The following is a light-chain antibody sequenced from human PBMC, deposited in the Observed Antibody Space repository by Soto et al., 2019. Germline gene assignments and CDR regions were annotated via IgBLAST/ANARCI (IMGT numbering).Light chain of an antibody. J-gene: IGKJ4*01. CDR3: QQYGSSPLT. Sequence: EIVLTQSPGTLSLSPGERATLSCRASQSVSSNFLAWYQEKLGQAPRLLIYGASKRATGIPDRFSGSGSGTDFTLTISRLEPEDFAVYYCQQYGSSPLTFGGGTKVEIK. CDR2: GAS. CDR1: QSVSSNF. V-gene: IGKV3-20*01.